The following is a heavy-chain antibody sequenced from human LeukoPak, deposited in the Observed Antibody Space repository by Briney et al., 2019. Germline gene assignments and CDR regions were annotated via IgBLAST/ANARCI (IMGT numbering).Heavy chain of an antibody. D-gene: IGHD2-21*02. Sequence: GGSLRLSCAASGFTFSSYGMHWVRQAPGKGLEWVAFIRYDESNKYYAESVKGRFTIARDNSKNTLYLQMNSLRAEDTAVYYCTSVVVTAIFGEYDYWGQGTLVTVSS. V-gene: IGHV3-30*02. CDR1: GFTFSSYG. CDR3: TSVVVTAIFGEYDY. CDR2: IRYDESNK. J-gene: IGHJ4*02.